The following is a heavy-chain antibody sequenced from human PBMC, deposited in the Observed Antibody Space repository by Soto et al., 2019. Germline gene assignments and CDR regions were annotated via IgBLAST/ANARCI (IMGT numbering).Heavy chain of an antibody. D-gene: IGHD3-10*01. V-gene: IGHV3-23*01. CDR1: RFTFSSYA. J-gene: IGHJ4*02. Sequence: AGGSLRLSRAGSRFTFSSYAISWGRQATGKGLEWVSGISGSGTTTYYADSVKGRFTISRDNSKNALYLQMNSLRAEDTAVYYCVLWPPYYFDYWGQGTLVTVSS. CDR2: ISGSGTTT. CDR3: VLWPPYYFDY.